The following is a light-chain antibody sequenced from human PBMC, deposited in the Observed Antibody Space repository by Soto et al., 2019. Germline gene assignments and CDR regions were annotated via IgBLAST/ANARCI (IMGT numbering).Light chain of an antibody. CDR2: GTS. Sequence: EIVLMQSPGTLSLSLGDRATLSCRASQTVSNSYLAWYQQKPGHAPRLLIYGTSNRATGIPDRFSGSGSGTDFTLTISRLEPEDFVIYYCQQYGSSPWTFGQGTKVDIK. CDR3: QQYGSSPWT. V-gene: IGKV3-20*01. J-gene: IGKJ1*01. CDR1: QTVSNSY.